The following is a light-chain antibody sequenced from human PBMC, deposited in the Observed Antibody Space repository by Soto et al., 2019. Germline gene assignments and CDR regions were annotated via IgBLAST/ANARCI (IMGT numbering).Light chain of an antibody. CDR1: RNINSNY. CDR3: QQSISSALT. V-gene: IGKV3-20*01. CDR2: GAS. J-gene: IGKJ4*01. Sequence: EIVLTQSPGPLSLSPGERATLSCRASRNINSNYLAWYQQKPGQAPSLLTYGASSRATDVPDRFSASGSGTDFARTISRVEPEGVEVDYCQQSISSALTFGGGPKVEI.